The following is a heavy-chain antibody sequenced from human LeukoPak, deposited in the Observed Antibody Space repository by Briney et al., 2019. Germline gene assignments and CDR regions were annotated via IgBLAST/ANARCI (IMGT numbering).Heavy chain of an antibody. CDR2: IYYSGST. D-gene: IGHD3-3*01. J-gene: IGHJ4*02. CDR1: GGSISSYY. Sequence: SETLSLTCTVSGGSISSYYWSWIRQPPGKGLEYIGYIYYSGSTNYNPSLKSRVTISVDTSKNQFSLKLSSVTAADTAVYYCARHYPNYDFWSGYFDYWGQGTLVTVSS. CDR3: ARHYPNYDFWSGYFDY. V-gene: IGHV4-59*08.